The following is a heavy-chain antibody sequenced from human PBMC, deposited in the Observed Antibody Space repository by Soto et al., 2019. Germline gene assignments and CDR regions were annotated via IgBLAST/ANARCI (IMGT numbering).Heavy chain of an antibody. D-gene: IGHD1-26*01. J-gene: IGHJ4*02. CDR3: ATSTGSYRNFDY. CDR1: GFTFSDQY. CDR2: TRNKANSYTT. Sequence: PGGSLRLSCAASGFTFSDQYMDWVRQAPGKGLEWVGRTRNKANSYTTEYAASVKGRFTISRDDSKNSLYLQMNSLKPEDTAVYYCATSTGSYRNFDYWGQGTLVTVS. V-gene: IGHV3-72*01.